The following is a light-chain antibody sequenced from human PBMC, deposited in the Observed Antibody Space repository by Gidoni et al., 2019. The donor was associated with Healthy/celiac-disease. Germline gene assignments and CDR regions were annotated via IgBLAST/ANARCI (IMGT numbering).Light chain of an antibody. V-gene: IGKV2-28*01. J-gene: IGKJ1*01. CDR3: MQAIQTPRT. CDR1: QSLLHSNGYNY. CDR2: LGS. Sequence: DIVMTQSPLSLPVTPGEAASISCRSSQSLLHSNGYNYLDWYLQKPGQSPQLLIYLGSNRASGVPDRFSGSGSGTDFTLRISRVEVEDVGVYYCMQAIQTPRTFGQGTKVEIK.